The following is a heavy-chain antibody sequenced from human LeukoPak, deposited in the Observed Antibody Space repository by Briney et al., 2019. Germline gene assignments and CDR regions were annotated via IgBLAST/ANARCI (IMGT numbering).Heavy chain of an antibody. J-gene: IGHJ4*02. CDR3: ARHDAVYDYVWGSYQSRGVDY. Sequence: SETLSLTCTVSGGSISSGSYYWSWIRQPAGKGLEWIGRIYTSGSTYYNPSLKSRVTISVDTSKNQFSLKLSSVTAADTAVYYCARHDAVYDYVWGSYQSRGVDYWGQGTLVTVSS. D-gene: IGHD3-16*01. V-gene: IGHV4-61*02. CDR2: IYTSGST. CDR1: GGSISSGSYY.